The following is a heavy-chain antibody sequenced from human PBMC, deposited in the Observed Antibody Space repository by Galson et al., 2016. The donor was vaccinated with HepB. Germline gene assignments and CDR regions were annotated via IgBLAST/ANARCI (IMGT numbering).Heavy chain of an antibody. V-gene: IGHV3-74*01. CDR3: AKEPVAGTGRWFDP. D-gene: IGHD6-19*01. Sequence: SLRLSCAASGFTFSNHWMHWVRQAPGKGLVWVSRINGDGTSAFYADSVKDRFTVSRDNAKNTVYMQMNSLRAEDTAVYYCAKEPVAGTGRWFDPWGQGTLVTVSS. CDR2: INGDGTSA. CDR1: GFTFSNHW. J-gene: IGHJ5*02.